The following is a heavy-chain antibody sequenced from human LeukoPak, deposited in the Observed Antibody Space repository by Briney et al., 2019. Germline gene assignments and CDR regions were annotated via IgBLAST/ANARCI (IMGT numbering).Heavy chain of an antibody. CDR1: GVSISSSTYY. CDR2: INHSGST. J-gene: IGHJ4*02. Sequence: SETLSLTCTVSGVSISSSTYYWAWIRQPPGKGLEWIGEINHSGSTNYNPSLKSRVTISVDTSKNQFSLKLSSVTAADTAVYYCARVGMIAARRSPVAGKNQFDYWGQGTLVTVSS. CDR3: ARVGMIAARRSPVAGKNQFDY. V-gene: IGHV4-39*07. D-gene: IGHD6-6*01.